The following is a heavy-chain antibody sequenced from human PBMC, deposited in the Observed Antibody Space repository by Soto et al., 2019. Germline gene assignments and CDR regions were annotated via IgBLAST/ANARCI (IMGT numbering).Heavy chain of an antibody. CDR3: ARHPERIAQFGWFDP. CDR2: ISSSSSTI. D-gene: IGHD6-13*01. CDR1: GFTFSSYS. V-gene: IGHV3-48*01. Sequence: EVQLVESGGGLVQPGGSLRLSCAASGFTFSSYSMNWVRQAPGKGLEWVSYISSSSSTIYYVDSVKGGFTISRDNAKNSLYLQMNSLRAEDTAVYYCARHPERIAQFGWFDPWGQGTLVTVSS. J-gene: IGHJ5*02.